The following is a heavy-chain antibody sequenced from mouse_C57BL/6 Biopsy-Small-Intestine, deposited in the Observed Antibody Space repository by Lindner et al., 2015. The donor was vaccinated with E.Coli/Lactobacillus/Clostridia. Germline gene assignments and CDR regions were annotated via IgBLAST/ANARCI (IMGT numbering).Heavy chain of an antibody. J-gene: IGHJ2*01. CDR1: SF. V-gene: IGHV14-2*02. D-gene: IGHD6-1*01. Sequence: SFVHWVRQAPGQGLDWIGRINPTGSGATYARKFQGRVTMTRDTSTTTVYMNLSSLTSEDTAVYYCARSGAAGLSYFDSWGPGTPVTVSS. CDR2: INPTGSGA. CDR3: ARSGAAGLSYFDS.